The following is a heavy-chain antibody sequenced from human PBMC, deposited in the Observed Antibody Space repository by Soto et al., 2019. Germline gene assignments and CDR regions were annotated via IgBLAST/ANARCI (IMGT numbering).Heavy chain of an antibody. CDR3: ARVLHYYDSSGYYYYFDY. Sequence: PSQTLSLTCAISGDSVSSNSAAWNWIRQSPSRGLEWLGRTYYRSKWYNDYAVSVKSRITINPDTSKNQFSLQLNSVTPEDTAVYYCARVLHYYDSSGYYYYFDYWGQGTLVTVSS. D-gene: IGHD3-22*01. J-gene: IGHJ4*02. CDR1: GDSVSSNSAA. CDR2: TYYRSKWYN. V-gene: IGHV6-1*01.